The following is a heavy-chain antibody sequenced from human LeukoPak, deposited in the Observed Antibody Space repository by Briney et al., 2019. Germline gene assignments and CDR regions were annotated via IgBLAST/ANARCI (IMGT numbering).Heavy chain of an antibody. CDR3: ARFLYGSGNDY. V-gene: IGHV4-59*01. CDR1: GGSISNYY. J-gene: IGHJ4*02. CDR2: IYYSGST. D-gene: IGHD3-10*01. Sequence: SETLSLTCTVSGGSISNYYWSWIRQPPGKGLEWIGYIYYSGSTDYNPSLRSRVTISLDTSKNQFSLILSSVTAVDTAMYYCARFLYGSGNDYWGQGTLVTVSS.